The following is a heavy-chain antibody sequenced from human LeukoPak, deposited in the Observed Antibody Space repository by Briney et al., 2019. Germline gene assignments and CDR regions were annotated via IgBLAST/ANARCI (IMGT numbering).Heavy chain of an antibody. V-gene: IGHV4-59*01. CDR2: MYYSGSS. CDR3: ARVRALSYYDSSGDLYYFDY. Sequence: PSETLSITCTGFGSSIRSYFWSWIRQPPGKGLEWIGSMYYSGSSHYNPSLKSRVTISVDTSKNQFSLKLSSVTAADTAVYYCARVRALSYYDSSGDLYYFDYWGQGTLVTVSS. J-gene: IGHJ4*02. D-gene: IGHD3-22*01. CDR1: GSSIRSYF.